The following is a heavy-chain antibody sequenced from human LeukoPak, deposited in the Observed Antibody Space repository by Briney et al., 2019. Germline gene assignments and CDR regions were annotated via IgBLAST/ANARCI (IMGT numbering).Heavy chain of an antibody. J-gene: IGHJ4*02. D-gene: IGHD6-19*01. Sequence: GGSLRLSCAASGFTFSSYWMHWVRHAPGKGLVWVSRINSDGSSTSYADSVKGRFTISRDNAKNTLYLQMNSLRAEDTAVYYCARYHQWLVLDYWGQGTQVTVSS. CDR1: GFTFSSYW. V-gene: IGHV3-74*01. CDR3: ARYHQWLVLDY. CDR2: INSDGSST.